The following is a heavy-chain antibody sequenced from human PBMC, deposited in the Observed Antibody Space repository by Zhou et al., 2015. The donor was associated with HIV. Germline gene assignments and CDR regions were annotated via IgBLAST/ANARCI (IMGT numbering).Heavy chain of an antibody. CDR3: ARDLSSSSGRGPNWFDP. D-gene: IGHD6-6*01. CDR1: GGTFSTYA. V-gene: IGHV1-69*12. CDR2: IIPIFGTA. J-gene: IGHJ5*02. Sequence: QVQLVQSGAEVKKPGSSVKVSCEASGGTFSTYAISWVRQAPGQGLEWMGGIIPIFGTANYAQKFQGRVTITADESTSTAYMELSSLRSEDTAVYFCARDLSSSSGRGPNWFDPWGQGTLVTVSS.